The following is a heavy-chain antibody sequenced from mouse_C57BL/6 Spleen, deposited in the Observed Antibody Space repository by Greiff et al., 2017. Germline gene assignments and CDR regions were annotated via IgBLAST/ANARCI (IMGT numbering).Heavy chain of an antibody. V-gene: IGHV5-4*03. J-gene: IGHJ4*01. Sequence: VKLVESGGGLVKPGGSLKLSCAASGFTFSSYAMSWVRQTPEKRLEWVATISDGGSYTYYPDNVKGRFTISRDNAKNNLYLQMSHLKSEDTAMYYCARALTDHYAMDYWGQGTSGTVSS. CDR2: ISDGGSYT. CDR1: GFTFSSYA. D-gene: IGHD4-1*01. CDR3: ARALTDHYAMDY.